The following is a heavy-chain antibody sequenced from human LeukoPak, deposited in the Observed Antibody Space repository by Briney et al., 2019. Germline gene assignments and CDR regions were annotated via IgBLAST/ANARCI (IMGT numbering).Heavy chain of an antibody. V-gene: IGHV4-59*01. CDR3: ARSRGFGELPLRYFDY. Sequence: PSETLSLTCTVSGGSISSYYWSWIRQPPGKGLEWIGYIYYSGSTNYNPSLKSRVTISVDTSKNQFSLKLSSVTAADTAVYYCARSRGFGELPLRYFDYWGQGTLVTVSS. CDR2: IYYSGST. J-gene: IGHJ4*02. CDR1: GGSISSYY. D-gene: IGHD3-10*01.